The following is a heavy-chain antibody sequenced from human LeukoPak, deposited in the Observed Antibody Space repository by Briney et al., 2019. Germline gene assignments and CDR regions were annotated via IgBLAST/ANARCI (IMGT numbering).Heavy chain of an antibody. CDR2: IYYSGST. Sequence: SETLSLTCTVSGGSISSSSYYWGWIRQPPGKGLEWIGSIYYSGSTYYNPSLKSRVTISVDTSKNQFSLKLSSVTAADTAVYYCARLYGSGSSYWGQGTLVTVSS. D-gene: IGHD3-10*01. CDR3: ARLYGSGSSY. CDR1: GGSISSSSYY. V-gene: IGHV4-39*07. J-gene: IGHJ4*02.